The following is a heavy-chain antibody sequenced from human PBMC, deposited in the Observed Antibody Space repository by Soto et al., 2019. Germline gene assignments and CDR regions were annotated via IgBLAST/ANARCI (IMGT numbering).Heavy chain of an antibody. CDR1: GFSLSTGGRG. CDR3: AHRGYGDYPRDNWFDP. D-gene: IGHD4-17*01. V-gene: IGHV2-5*01. CDR2: IYWNGDA. J-gene: IGHJ5*02. Sequence: SGPTLVNPTQTLTLTCSFSGFSLSTGGRGVGWIRQSPGKALEWLALIYWNGDARYSPSLKNRLTVTKDTSKNQVVLTMTNMDPVDTATYYCAHRGYGDYPRDNWFDPWGQGTLVTVSS.